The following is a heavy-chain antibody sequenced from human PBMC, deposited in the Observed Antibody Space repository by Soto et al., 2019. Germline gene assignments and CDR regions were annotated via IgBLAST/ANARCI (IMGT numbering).Heavy chain of an antibody. Sequence: GGSLRLSCAASGFTFSNYAMNWVRQAPGKGLEWVSYISGGSRTIYYSDSVKGRFTISRDNAKNSLYLQMNSLRDEDTAVYYCARDKDSSGYYWGYWGQGTLVTVSS. CDR2: ISGGSRTI. J-gene: IGHJ4*02. V-gene: IGHV3-48*02. D-gene: IGHD3-22*01. CDR1: GFTFSNYA. CDR3: ARDKDSSGYYWGY.